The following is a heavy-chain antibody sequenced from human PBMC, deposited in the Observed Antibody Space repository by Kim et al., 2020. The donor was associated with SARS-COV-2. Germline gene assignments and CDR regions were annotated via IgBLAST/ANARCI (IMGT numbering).Heavy chain of an antibody. D-gene: IGHD3-10*01. J-gene: IGHJ4*02. V-gene: IGHV3-23*01. CDR1: GFAFGDYA. CDR2: LSGSIPDA. CDR3: AKDLLYVPGRGYFDS. Sequence: GGSLRLSCAASGFAFGDYAMSWIRRAPGKGLELVSALSGSIPDAKYADSVRGRFTISRDNSKNTLFLQMDSLRVDDTAVYYCAKDLLYVPGRGYFDSWGQGVVVTVSS.